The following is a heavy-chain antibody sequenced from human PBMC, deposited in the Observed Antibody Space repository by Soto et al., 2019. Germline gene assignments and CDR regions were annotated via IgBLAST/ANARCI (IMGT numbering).Heavy chain of an antibody. J-gene: IGHJ4*02. D-gene: IGHD6-19*01. CDR3: ARAVAGTAFDY. CDR2: ISYDGSNK. CDR1: GFTFSSYA. V-gene: IGHV3-30-3*01. Sequence: QVQLVESGGGVVQPGRSLRLSCAASGFTFSSYAMHWVRQAPGKGLEWVAVISYDGSNKYYADSVKGRFTISRDNSKNTLYLQMNSLRAEDTAVYYCARAVAGTAFDYWGQRTLVTVSS.